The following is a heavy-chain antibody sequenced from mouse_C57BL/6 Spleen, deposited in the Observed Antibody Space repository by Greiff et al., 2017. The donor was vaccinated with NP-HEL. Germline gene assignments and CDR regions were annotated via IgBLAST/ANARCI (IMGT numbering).Heavy chain of an antibody. J-gene: IGHJ2*01. CDR1: GYTFTSYW. Sequence: VKLQQPGAELVMPGASVKLSCKASGYTFTSYWMHWVKQRPGQGLEWIGEIDPSDSYTNYNQKFKGKSTLTVDKSSSTAYMQLSSLTSEDSAVYYCARRGGDYFDYWGQGTTLTVSS. CDR2: IDPSDSYT. V-gene: IGHV1-69*01. CDR3: ARRGGDYFDY.